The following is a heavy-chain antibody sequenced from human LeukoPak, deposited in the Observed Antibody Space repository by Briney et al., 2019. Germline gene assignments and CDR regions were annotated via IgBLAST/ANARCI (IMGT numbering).Heavy chain of an antibody. CDR3: ARGIYGGATETIYYFDY. J-gene: IGHJ4*02. CDR2: IKHSGST. CDR1: GGSFSGYH. V-gene: IGHV4-34*01. D-gene: IGHD1-26*01. Sequence: SETLSLTRPVYGGSFSGYHWGWIRPPPRKGLGLVGGIKHSGSTNYNPSLKGRVTISVDTSRNQFSLKLSSVTAADTAVYYCARGIYGGATETIYYFDYWGQGTLVTVSS.